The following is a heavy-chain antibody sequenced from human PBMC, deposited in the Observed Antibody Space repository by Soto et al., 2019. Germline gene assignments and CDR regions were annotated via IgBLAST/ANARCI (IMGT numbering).Heavy chain of an antibody. Sequence: QVQLVQSGAEVRKSGSSVKVSCKAAGGTFSDYALRWVRQAPGQGLEWMGGLIPMFATTNYAQKFQGRVTITADDSATTAHMELSRLKSEDTAVYYCARGRGIGFSSTWNIYWYYNMDVWGQGTTGTFAS. CDR1: GGTFSDYA. CDR3: ARGRGIGFSSTWNIYWYYNMDV. V-gene: IGHV1-69*01. CDR2: LIPMFATT. J-gene: IGHJ6*02. D-gene: IGHD6-13*01.